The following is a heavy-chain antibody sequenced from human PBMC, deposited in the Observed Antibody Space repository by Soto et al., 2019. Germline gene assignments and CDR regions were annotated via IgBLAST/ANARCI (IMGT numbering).Heavy chain of an antibody. CDR1: GFTFSSYA. D-gene: IGHD3-16*01. CDR3: AKSRAAGGTGYFDL. Sequence: EVQLLESGGGLVQPGGSLRLSCAASGFTFSSYAMSWVRQAPGKGLEWVSAISGSGGSTYYADSVRGRFTISRDNSKNTLYLHMTSLRAEDTAVYYCAKSRAAGGTGYFDLWGRGTLVTVSS. J-gene: IGHJ2*01. CDR2: ISGSGGST. V-gene: IGHV3-23*01.